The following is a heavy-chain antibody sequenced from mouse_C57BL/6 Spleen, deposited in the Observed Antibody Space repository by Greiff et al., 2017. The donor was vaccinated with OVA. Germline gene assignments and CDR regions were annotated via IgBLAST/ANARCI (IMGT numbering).Heavy chain of an antibody. CDR3: ARPDYYGSSYLDY. CDR2: ISSGGSYT. V-gene: IGHV5-6*01. Sequence: EVQVVESGGDLVKPGGSLKLSCAASGFTFSSYGMSWVRQTPDKRLEWVATISSGGSYTYYPDSVKGRFTISRDNAKNTLYLQMSSLKSEDTAMYYCARPDYYGSSYLDYWGQGTTLTVSS. J-gene: IGHJ2*01. D-gene: IGHD1-1*01. CDR1: GFTFSSYG.